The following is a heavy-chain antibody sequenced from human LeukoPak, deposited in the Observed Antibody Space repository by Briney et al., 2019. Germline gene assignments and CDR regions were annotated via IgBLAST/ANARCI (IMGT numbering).Heavy chain of an antibody. CDR1: GFTFSSYA. Sequence: GGSLRLSCAASGFTFSSYAMSWVRQAPGKGLEWVSAISGSGGSTYYADSVKGRFTISRDNSKNTLYLQMNSLRAEDTAVYYCARAPLGFSGWYRGFDYWGQGTLVTVSS. CDR2: ISGSGGST. D-gene: IGHD6-19*01. J-gene: IGHJ4*02. V-gene: IGHV3-23*01. CDR3: ARAPLGFSGWYRGFDY.